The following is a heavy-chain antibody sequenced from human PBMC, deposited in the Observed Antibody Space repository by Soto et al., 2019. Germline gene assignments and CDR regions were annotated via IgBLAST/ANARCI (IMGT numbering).Heavy chain of an antibody. V-gene: IGHV3-23*01. J-gene: IGHJ3*02. CDR3: AKDLREGYGSGSYSLILNDAFDI. CDR2: ISGSGGST. D-gene: IGHD3-10*01. CDR1: GFTFSSYA. Sequence: GGSLRLSCAASGFTFSSYAMSWVRQAPGKGLEWVSAISGSGGSTYYADSVKGRFTISRDNSKNTLYLQMNSLRAEDTAVYYCAKDLREGYGSGSYSLILNDAFDIWGQGTMVTVSS.